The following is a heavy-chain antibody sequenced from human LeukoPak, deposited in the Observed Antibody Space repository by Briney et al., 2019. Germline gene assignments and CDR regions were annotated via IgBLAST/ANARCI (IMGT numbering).Heavy chain of an antibody. CDR2: IKQDGSEK. V-gene: IGHV3-7*01. D-gene: IGHD6-13*01. J-gene: IGHJ4*02. CDR1: GFIFSSYW. Sequence: GGSLRLSCAASGFIFSSYWMSWVRQAPGKGLEWVANIKQDGSEKYYVDSVKGRFTISRDNAKNTLYLQMNSLRAEDTAVYYCARLGYSSSWYYFDYWGQGSLVTVSS. CDR3: ARLGYSSSWYYFDY.